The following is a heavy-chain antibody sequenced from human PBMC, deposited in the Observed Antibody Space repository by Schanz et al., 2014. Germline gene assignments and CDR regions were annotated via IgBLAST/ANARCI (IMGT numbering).Heavy chain of an antibody. CDR3: VRDTDYHFDY. V-gene: IGHV3-74*01. D-gene: IGHD4-17*01. CDR1: GFTFSSFS. Sequence: VQLVESGGGLVKPGGSLRLSCAASGFTFSSFSMNWVRQAPGKGLEWVSRTSNDGSFTTFADSVKGRFTISRDNAKNTLYLQMNSLRAEDTAVYYCVRDTDYHFDYWGQGTLVTVSS. J-gene: IGHJ4*02. CDR2: TSNDGSFT.